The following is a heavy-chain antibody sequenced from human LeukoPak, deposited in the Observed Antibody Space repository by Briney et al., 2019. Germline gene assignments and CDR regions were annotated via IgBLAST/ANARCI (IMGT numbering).Heavy chain of an antibody. CDR2: IKQDGSEK. J-gene: IGHJ5*02. CDR1: GFTFSSYW. D-gene: IGHD5-18*01. CDR3: ARESSAAMTVNWFDP. V-gene: IGHV3-7*03. Sequence: GGSLRLSCAASGFTFSSYWMSWVRQAPGKGLEWVANIKQDGSEKYYVDSVKGRFTISRDNAKNSLYLQMNSLRAEDTAVYYCARESSAAMTVNWFDPWGQGTLVTVSS.